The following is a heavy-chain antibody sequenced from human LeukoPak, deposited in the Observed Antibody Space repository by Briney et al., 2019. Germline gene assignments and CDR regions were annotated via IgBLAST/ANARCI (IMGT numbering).Heavy chain of an antibody. CDR1: GGSFSGDY. CDR2: INHSGST. J-gene: IGHJ4*02. D-gene: IGHD3-22*01. Sequence: SETLSLTCAVYGGSFSGDYWSWIRQPPGKGLEWIGEINHSGSTNYNPSLKSRVTISVDTSKNQLSLKLSSVTAADTAVYYCARGPRRYDSSGYYSYWGQGTLVTISS. V-gene: IGHV4-34*01. CDR3: ARGPRRYDSSGYYSY.